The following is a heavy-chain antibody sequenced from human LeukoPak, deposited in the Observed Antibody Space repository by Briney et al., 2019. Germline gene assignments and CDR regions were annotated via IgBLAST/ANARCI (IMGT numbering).Heavy chain of an antibody. CDR3: ARRMVRGYCSGGSCYNWFDP. Sequence: SETLSLTCTVSVGSISSSGYYWGWIRQSPGKGLEWIGSIDYSGSTYYNPSLKSRVTISVDTSKDQFSLKLTSVTAADTAVYYCARRMVRGYCSGGSCYNWFDPWGQGTLVTVSS. J-gene: IGHJ5*02. V-gene: IGHV4-39*01. D-gene: IGHD2-15*01. CDR1: VGSISSSGYY. CDR2: IDYSGST.